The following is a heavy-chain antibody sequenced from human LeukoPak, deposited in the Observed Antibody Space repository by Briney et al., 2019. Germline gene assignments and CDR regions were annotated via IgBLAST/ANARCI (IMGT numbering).Heavy chain of an antibody. V-gene: IGHV3-23*01. D-gene: IGHD3/OR15-3a*01. CDR3: RGLDWGAFDV. CDR1: GFTFSRHG. CDR2: ISPSGDIT. Sequence: GGSLRLSCAGSGFTFSRHGTNWVRQAPGKGLEWVSGISPSGDITYYADSVKGRFTISRDNRKSTVSLQMNSLRPEDTALYCVRGLDWGAFDVWGQGTMVTVSS. J-gene: IGHJ3*01.